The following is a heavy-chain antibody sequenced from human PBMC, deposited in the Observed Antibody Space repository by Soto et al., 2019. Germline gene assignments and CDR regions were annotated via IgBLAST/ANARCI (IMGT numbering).Heavy chain of an antibody. CDR2: IHHSGST. J-gene: IGHJ4*02. CDR3: ARLTSGWYSY. Sequence: PSETLSVTCTVSGGSISAYYWSWIRQPPWKGLEWIGYIHHSGSTDYNPSLRSRVTISVDTSKNQFSLNLSSVTAEDTAVYYCARLTSGWYSYWGPGTLVTVSS. CDR1: GGSISAYY. V-gene: IGHV4-59*08. D-gene: IGHD6-19*01.